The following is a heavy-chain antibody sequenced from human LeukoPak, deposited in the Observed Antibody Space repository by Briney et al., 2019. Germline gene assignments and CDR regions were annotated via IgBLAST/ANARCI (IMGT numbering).Heavy chain of an antibody. V-gene: IGHV1-69*13. Sequence: SVKVSCKASGGTFSSYAISWVRQAPGQGLEWMGGIIPIFGTANYAQKFQGRVTITADESTSTAYMELSSLRSEDTAVYYCARVGPSGYYLDYWGQGTLVTVSS. CDR3: ARVGPSGYYLDY. D-gene: IGHD3-22*01. CDR1: GGTFSSYA. CDR2: IIPIFGTA. J-gene: IGHJ4*02.